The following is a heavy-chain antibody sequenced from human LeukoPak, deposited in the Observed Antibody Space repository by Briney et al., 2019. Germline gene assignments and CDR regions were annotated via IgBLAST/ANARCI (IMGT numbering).Heavy chain of an antibody. D-gene: IGHD2-21*01. CDR2: ISHTGST. CDR1: NGPITSTKW. Sequence: SETLSLTCTVSNGPITSTKWWSWVRRPPGKGLEWIGEISHTGSTNYNPSFNSRVTMSVDKSKNQFSLNLKSVTAADTALYYCASSSLVVVVTYGFDIWGRGTAVTVSS. J-gene: IGHJ3*02. V-gene: IGHV4-4*02. CDR3: ASSSLVVVVTYGFDI.